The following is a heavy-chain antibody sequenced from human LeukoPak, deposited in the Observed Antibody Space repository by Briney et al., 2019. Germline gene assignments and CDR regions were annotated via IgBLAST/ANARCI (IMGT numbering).Heavy chain of an antibody. D-gene: IGHD3-3*01. J-gene: IGHJ6*02. CDR1: GYTFTSYG. CDR3: ARGYYDFWSGSYYYYYYGMDV. Sequence: ASVKVSCKASGYTFTSYGISWVRQAPGQGLEWMGWISAYNGNTNYAQKLQGRVTMTTDTSTSTAYMELRSLRSDDTAVYYCARGYYDFWSGSYYYYYYGMDVWGQGTTVTVSS. CDR2: ISAYNGNT. V-gene: IGHV1-18*01.